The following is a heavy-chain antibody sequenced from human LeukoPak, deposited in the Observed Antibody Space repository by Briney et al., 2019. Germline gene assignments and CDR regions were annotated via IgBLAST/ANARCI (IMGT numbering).Heavy chain of an antibody. J-gene: IGHJ4*02. CDR2: IYYSGST. D-gene: IGHD3-10*01. Sequence: SETLSLTCTVSGGSINNYYWNWIRQPPGKGLEWIGYIYYSGSTNYNPSLKSRVTISVDTSRNQFSLKLRFVTAADTAVYYCARTAWFGELYFDYWGQGTLVTVSS. V-gene: IGHV4-59*01. CDR1: GGSINNYY. CDR3: ARTAWFGELYFDY.